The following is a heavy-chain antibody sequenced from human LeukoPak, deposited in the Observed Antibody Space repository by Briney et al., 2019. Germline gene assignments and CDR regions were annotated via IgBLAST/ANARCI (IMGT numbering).Heavy chain of an antibody. Sequence: PLETLSLTCTVSGGSISSSSYYWGWIRQPPGKGLAWIGSIYYSGSTYYNPSLKSRVTISVDTSKNQFSLKLSSVTAADTAVYYCAREVGGYDSPFDYWGQGTLVTVSS. D-gene: IGHD5-12*01. J-gene: IGHJ4*02. V-gene: IGHV4-39*02. CDR1: GGSISSSSYY. CDR3: AREVGGYDSPFDY. CDR2: IYYSGST.